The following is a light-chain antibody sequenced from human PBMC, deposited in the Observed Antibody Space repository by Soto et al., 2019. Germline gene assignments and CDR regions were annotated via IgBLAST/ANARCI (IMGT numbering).Light chain of an antibody. CDR1: SSDVGSYNR. CDR2: DVS. J-gene: IGLJ1*01. Sequence: QSALTQPPSVSGSPGHSVAISCTGTSSDVGSYNRVSWYQQPPGSAPKLMNYDVSNRPSGVPDRFSGSKSGNAASLTISGFQAEDEADYYCSSYTSSNTYVFGTGTKVTVL. CDR3: SSYTSSNTYV. V-gene: IGLV2-18*02.